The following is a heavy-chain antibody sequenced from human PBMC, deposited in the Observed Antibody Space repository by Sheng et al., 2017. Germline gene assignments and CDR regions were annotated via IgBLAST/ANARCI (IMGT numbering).Heavy chain of an antibody. CDR3: ASLMVRGVIANYYYYGMDV. D-gene: IGHD3-10*01. CDR2: INHSGST. CDR1: GGSFSGYY. V-gene: IGHV4-34*01. Sequence: QVQLQQWGAGLLKPSETLSLTCAVYGGSFSGYYWSWIRQPPGKGLEWIGEINHSGSTNYNPSLKSRVTISVDTSKNQFSLKLSSVTAADTAVYYCASLMVRGVIANYYYYGMDVWGQGTTVTVSS. J-gene: IGHJ6*02.